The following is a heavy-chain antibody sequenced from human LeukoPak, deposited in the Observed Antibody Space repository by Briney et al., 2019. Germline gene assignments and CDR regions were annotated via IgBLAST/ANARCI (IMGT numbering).Heavy chain of an antibody. V-gene: IGHV4-59*01. CDR2: IFYSGST. CDR1: GDSIGSYY. D-gene: IGHD3-10*01. CDR3: TTYYYYGSGSYSGWFDP. Sequence: PSETLSLTCTVSGDSIGSYYWSWIRQSPGKGLEWIGYIFYSGSTNYNPSLKSRVTISVDTSKNQFSLKLSSVTAADTAVYYCTTYYYYGSGSYSGWFDPWGQGTLVTVSS. J-gene: IGHJ5*02.